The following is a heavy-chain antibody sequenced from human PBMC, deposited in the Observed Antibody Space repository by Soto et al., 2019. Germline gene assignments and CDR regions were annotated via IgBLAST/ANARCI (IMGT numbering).Heavy chain of an antibody. CDR2: ISAYNGNT. Sequence: QVQLVQSGAEVKKPGASVKVSCKASGYTFTNYGITWVRQAPGQGLEWMGWISAYNGNTNYAQKHQGRVXXTXDLXTSTAYMELRSLRSDDTAVYYCARWTGPQGAYFQHWGQGTLVTVSS. J-gene: IGHJ1*01. CDR3: ARWTGPQGAYFQH. D-gene: IGHD3-16*01. CDR1: GYTFTNYG. V-gene: IGHV1-18*01.